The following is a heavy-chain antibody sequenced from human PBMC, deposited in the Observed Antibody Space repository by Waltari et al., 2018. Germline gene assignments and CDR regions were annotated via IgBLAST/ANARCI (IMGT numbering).Heavy chain of an antibody. D-gene: IGHD1-26*01. V-gene: IGHV1-3*03. J-gene: IGHJ3*02. CDR3: ARGESGSYLGAFDI. CDR2: INAGNGNT. Sequence: QVQLVQSGAEVKKPGASVKVSCKASGYTFPSYAMHWVRQAPGQRREGMGWINAGNGNTKYSQEFQGRVTITRDTSASTAYMELSSLRSEDMAVYYCARGESGSYLGAFDIWGQGTMVTVSS. CDR1: GYTFPSYA.